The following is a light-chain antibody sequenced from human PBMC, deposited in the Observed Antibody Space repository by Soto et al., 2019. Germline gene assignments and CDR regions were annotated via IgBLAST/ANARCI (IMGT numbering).Light chain of an antibody. CDR3: QQRSNWPLT. V-gene: IGKV3-11*01. Sequence: EIVLTQSPATLSLSPGERATLSCRASPSVSSYFAWYQQKPGQAPRLLIYDASNRATGIPARFSGSGSGTDFTLTISSLAPEDFAVYHCQQRSNWPLTFGGGTKVEIK. CDR1: PSVSSY. CDR2: DAS. J-gene: IGKJ4*01.